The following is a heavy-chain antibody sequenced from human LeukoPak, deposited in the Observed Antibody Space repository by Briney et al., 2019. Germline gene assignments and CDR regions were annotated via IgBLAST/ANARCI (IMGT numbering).Heavy chain of an antibody. D-gene: IGHD2-15*01. J-gene: IGHJ3*02. Sequence: PGRSLRLFCAASRFTVSSNYMSWVRQAPGKGLEWVSVIYSGGSTYYADSVKGRFTISRDNSKNTLYLQMNSLRAEDTAVYYCAGGYCSGGSCIDAFDIWGQGTMVTVSS. V-gene: IGHV3-66*01. CDR3: AGGYCSGGSCIDAFDI. CDR1: RFTVSSNY. CDR2: IYSGGST.